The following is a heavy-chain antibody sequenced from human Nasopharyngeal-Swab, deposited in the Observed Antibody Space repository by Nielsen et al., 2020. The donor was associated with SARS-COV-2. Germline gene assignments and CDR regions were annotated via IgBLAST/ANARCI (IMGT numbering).Heavy chain of an antibody. D-gene: IGHD3-22*01. CDR2: VNDSGST. Sequence: WIRQPPGKGLEWIGEVNDSGSTNYNPSLKSRVTISVDTSKNQFSLKLSSVTAADTAVYYCARDGYDSSGYYLSAFDIWGQGTMVTVSS. CDR3: ARDGYDSSGYYLSAFDI. V-gene: IGHV4-34*13. J-gene: IGHJ3*02.